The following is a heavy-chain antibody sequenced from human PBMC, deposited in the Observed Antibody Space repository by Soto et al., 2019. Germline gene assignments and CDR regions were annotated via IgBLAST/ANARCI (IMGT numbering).Heavy chain of an antibody. V-gene: IGHV4-38-2*01. J-gene: IGHJ6*02. CDR1: GYSISSGYY. D-gene: IGHD3-3*01. CDR3: ARGLEYTGMDV. CDR2: IYHSGST. Sequence: SETLSLTCAVSGYSISSGYYWGWIRQPPGKGLDWIGTIYHSGSTYYNPSLMSRVTISIDTSKNHFSLKLTSVTAADTAMYYCARGLEYTGMDVWGQGTTVTVSS.